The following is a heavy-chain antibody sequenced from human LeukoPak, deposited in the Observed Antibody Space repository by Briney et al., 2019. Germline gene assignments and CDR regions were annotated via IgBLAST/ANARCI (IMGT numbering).Heavy chain of an antibody. CDR2: IWYDGSNK. CDR3: ARDGVGFDY. J-gene: IGHJ4*02. V-gene: IGHV3-33*01. D-gene: IGHD3-3*01. CDR1: GFTFSSYG. Sequence: PGRSLRLSCAASGFTFSSYGMHWVHQAPGKGLEWVAVIWYDGSNKYYADSVKGRFTIPRDNSKNTLYLQMNSLRAEDTAVYYCARDGVGFDYWGQGTLVTVSS.